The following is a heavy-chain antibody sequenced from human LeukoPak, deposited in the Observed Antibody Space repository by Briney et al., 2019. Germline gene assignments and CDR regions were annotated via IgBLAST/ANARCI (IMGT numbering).Heavy chain of an antibody. D-gene: IGHD3-22*01. CDR2: IYYSGST. CDR1: GGSISSSSYY. J-gene: IGHJ6*03. Sequence: PSETLSLTCTVSGGSISSSSYYWGWIRQPPGKGLEWIGSIYYSGSTYYNPSLKRRVTISVDTSKNQFSLKLGSVTAADTAVYYCARSSEGRYYYDSSGFSYYYYYMDVWGKGTTVTISS. V-gene: IGHV4-39*07. CDR3: ARSSEGRYYYDSSGFSYYYYYMDV.